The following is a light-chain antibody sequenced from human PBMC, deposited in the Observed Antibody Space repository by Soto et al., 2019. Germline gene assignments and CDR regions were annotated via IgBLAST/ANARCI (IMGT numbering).Light chain of an antibody. J-gene: IGKJ5*01. Sequence: DIQMTQSPSSLSASVGDRVTITCRASQSISSYLNWYQQKPGKAPQLLIYGASSLQSGVTSRFSGRGSGTDFTLTISNLQPEDFATYYCQQSYSSLITVGQGTRLEIK. CDR3: QQSYSSLIT. V-gene: IGKV1-39*01. CDR2: GAS. CDR1: QSISSY.